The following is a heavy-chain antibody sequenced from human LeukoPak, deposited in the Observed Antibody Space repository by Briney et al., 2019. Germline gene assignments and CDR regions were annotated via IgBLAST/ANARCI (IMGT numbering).Heavy chain of an antibody. CDR2: IWNDGTDK. CDR1: GFTFSHYG. CDR3: AKDAQRGFDFSNSLES. J-gene: IGHJ4*02. V-gene: IGHV3-33*06. Sequence: GWSLRLSCATSGFTFSHYGMHWVRQAPGKELEWVAVIWNDGTDKYYGDSVKGRFTISRDNSKNTVYLQMNSLRVEDTAVYYCAKDAQRGFDFSNSLESWGQGTLVTVSS. D-gene: IGHD4-11*01.